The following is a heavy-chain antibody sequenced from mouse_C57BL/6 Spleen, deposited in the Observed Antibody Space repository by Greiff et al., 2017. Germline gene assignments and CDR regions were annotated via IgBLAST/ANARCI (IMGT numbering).Heavy chain of an antibody. CDR3: AGNYAMDY. J-gene: IGHJ4*01. CDR2: ISTGGGST. V-gene: IGHV5-12*01. Sequence: EVMLVESGGGLVQPGGSLKLSCAASGFTFSDYYMYWVRQTPEKRLEWVAYISTGGGSTYYPDTVKGRFTISRDNAKNPLYLQMSRLKSEDTAMYYCAGNYAMDYWGQGTSVTVSS. D-gene: IGHD4-1*01. CDR1: GFTFSDYY.